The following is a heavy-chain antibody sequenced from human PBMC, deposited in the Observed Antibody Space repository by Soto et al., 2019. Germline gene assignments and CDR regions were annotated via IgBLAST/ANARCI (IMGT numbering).Heavy chain of an antibody. CDR1: GYTFTGYY. J-gene: IGHJ4*02. V-gene: IGHV1-2*04. Sequence: QVQLVQSGAEVKKPGASVKVSCKASGYTFTGYYMHWVRQAPGQGLEWMGWIKPHSGGTNYAQKFQGWVTMTRDTSISTADMELIRLRSDGPAVYYCARVRWSRGWIDYWGQGTLVTVSS. CDR2: IKPHSGGT. D-gene: IGHD6-19*01. CDR3: ARVRWSRGWIDY.